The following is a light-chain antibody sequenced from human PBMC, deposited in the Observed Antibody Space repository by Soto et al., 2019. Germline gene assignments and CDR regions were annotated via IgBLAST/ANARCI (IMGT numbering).Light chain of an antibody. J-gene: IGKJ3*01. CDR1: RRVLYSSNNKNY. CDR2: WAS. Sequence: DSVMAQSPDSLAVSLGDRACNNSNSRRRVLYSSNNKNYLAWYQQKPGQPPKLLIYWASTRESGVPGRFSGSGSGTDFTLTISSLQAEDVAVYYCQQYYSTQSFGPGTKVDIK. V-gene: IGKV4-1*01. CDR3: QQYYSTQS.